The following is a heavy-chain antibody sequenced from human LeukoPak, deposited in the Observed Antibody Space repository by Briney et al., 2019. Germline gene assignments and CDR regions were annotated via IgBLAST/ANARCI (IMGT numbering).Heavy chain of an antibody. CDR1: GGSISSGGYS. D-gene: IGHD5-12*01. Sequence: SETLSLTCAVSGGSISSGGYSWCWIRQPPGKGLEWIGYIYHSGSTYYNPSLKSRVTISVDRSKNQFSLKLSSVTAADTAVYYCARGEGGYDSPFDYWGQGTLVTVSS. CDR3: ARGEGGYDSPFDY. V-gene: IGHV4-30-2*01. J-gene: IGHJ4*02. CDR2: IYHSGST.